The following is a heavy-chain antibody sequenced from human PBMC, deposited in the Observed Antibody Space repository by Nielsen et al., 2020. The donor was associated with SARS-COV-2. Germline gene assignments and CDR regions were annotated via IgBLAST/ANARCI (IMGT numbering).Heavy chain of an antibody. CDR3: ARDHGGYPSY. Sequence: GESLKISCAASGFAFNNFGFYWVRQAPGKGLEWVASISYEGSKKYYADSLTGRFTVSRDTSKNTVYLQMNSLRAEDTAVYYCARDHGGYPSYWGQGTLVTVSS. D-gene: IGHD4-23*01. CDR1: GFAFNNFG. CDR2: ISYEGSKK. V-gene: IGHV3-30*03. J-gene: IGHJ4*02.